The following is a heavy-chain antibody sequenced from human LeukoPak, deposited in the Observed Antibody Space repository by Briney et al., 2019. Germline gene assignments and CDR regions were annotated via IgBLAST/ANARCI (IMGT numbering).Heavy chain of an antibody. CDR3: AREGGDQRWLDP. D-gene: IGHD2-2*01. V-gene: IGHV4-4*07. J-gene: IGHJ5*02. CDR2: NNTSGST. CDR1: GGTISSYY. Sequence: AETLSLTCTVSGGTISSYYWTWIRQSAGKGLEWIGRNNTSGSTNYNPSLRSRVTMSENTAKNQFSLNLTSVTAADTAVYSCAREGGDQRWLDPWGQGTLVTVSS.